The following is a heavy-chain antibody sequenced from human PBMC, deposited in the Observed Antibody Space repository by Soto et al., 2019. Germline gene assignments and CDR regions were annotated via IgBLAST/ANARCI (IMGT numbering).Heavy chain of an antibody. D-gene: IGHD2-15*01. V-gene: IGHV1-18*01. CDR3: ARDSGRDKEVYYYYGMDV. Sequence: QVQLVQSGAEVKKPGASVKVSCKASGYTFTSYGISWVRQAPGQGLEWMGWISAYNGNTNYAQKLQGRVTMTTDTATSTAYMELRRLRSDDTAVYYCARDSGRDKEVYYYYGMDVWGQGTTVTVSS. CDR2: ISAYNGNT. CDR1: GYTFTSYG. J-gene: IGHJ6*02.